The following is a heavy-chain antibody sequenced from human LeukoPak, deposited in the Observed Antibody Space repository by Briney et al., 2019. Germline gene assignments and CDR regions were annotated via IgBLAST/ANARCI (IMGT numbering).Heavy chain of an antibody. V-gene: IGHV3-21*01. J-gene: IGHJ4*02. CDR2: ITSSSTYI. CDR1: GFTFSTYS. Sequence: GGSLRLSCAASGFTFSTYSMNWVRQAPGKGLEWVSSITSSSTYIYYADSVKGRFTISRDNAKNSLYLQMNSLRAEDTAVYYCARDLSWLGIFDYWGQGTLVTVSS. CDR3: ARDLSWLGIFDY. D-gene: IGHD6-19*01.